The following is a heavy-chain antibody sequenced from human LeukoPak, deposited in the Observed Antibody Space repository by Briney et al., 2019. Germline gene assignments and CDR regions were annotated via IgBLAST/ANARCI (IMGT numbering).Heavy chain of an antibody. J-gene: IGHJ4*02. CDR3: ASHGSGTYGSFDY. CDR1: GGTFSRYT. Sequence: SVKVSCKASGGTFSRYTISWVRQAPGQGLEWLGGIIPLFGTANYAQKFQGRVTITADKSTTTAYMELSSLRSEDTAVYYCASHGSGTYGSFDYWGQGTLVTVSS. CDR2: IIPLFGTA. V-gene: IGHV1-69*06. D-gene: IGHD3-10*01.